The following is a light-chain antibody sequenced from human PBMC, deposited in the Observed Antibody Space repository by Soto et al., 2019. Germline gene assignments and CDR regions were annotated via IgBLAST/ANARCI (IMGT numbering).Light chain of an antibody. Sequence: QSALTQPASVSGSPGQSITISCTGTSSDVGGYNYVSWYQQHPGKAPKFMIYEVSNRPSGVSNRFSGSKSGNTDSLTISGLQAEDEADYYCSSYTSSRTYVVFGGGTKLTVL. CDR2: EVS. V-gene: IGLV2-14*01. CDR3: SSYTSSRTYVV. J-gene: IGLJ2*01. CDR1: SSDVGGYNY.